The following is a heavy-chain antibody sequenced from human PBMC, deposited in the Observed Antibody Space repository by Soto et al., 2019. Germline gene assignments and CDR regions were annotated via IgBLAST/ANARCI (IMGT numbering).Heavy chain of an antibody. CDR2: IDPGTSYS. Sequence: GESLKISCQGSGYSFNTYWISWLRQVPGKGLEWMGRIDPGTSYSNYSPSFEGHVTISVDKSKSTAFLQWSSLKASDTAMYYCARHPTLHESRVWSGFDPWGQGTLVTVSS. J-gene: IGHJ5*02. CDR1: GYSFNTYW. D-gene: IGHD3-3*01. CDR3: ARHPTLHESRVWSGFDP. V-gene: IGHV5-10-1*01.